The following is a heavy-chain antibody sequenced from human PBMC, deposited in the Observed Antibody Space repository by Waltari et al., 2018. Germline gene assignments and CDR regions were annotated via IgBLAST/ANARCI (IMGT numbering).Heavy chain of an antibody. CDR2: VNAGNGNT. Sequence: QVQLVQSGAEVKKPGASVKVSCKASGYTFTSYAMHWVRQAPGQRLEWMGWVNAGNGNTKYSQKFQGRVTITRDTSASTADMELSSLRSEDTAVYYCARSGYCSSTSCLPRKNYYGMDVWGQGTTVTVSS. V-gene: IGHV1-3*01. D-gene: IGHD2-2*01. J-gene: IGHJ6*02. CDR3: ARSGYCSSTSCLPRKNYYGMDV. CDR1: GYTFTSYA.